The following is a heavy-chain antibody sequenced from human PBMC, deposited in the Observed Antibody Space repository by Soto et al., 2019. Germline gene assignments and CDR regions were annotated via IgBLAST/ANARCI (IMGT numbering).Heavy chain of an antibody. D-gene: IGHD3-10*01. J-gene: IGHJ4*02. V-gene: IGHV4-59*01. CDR2: AYYSGST. CDR1: GGSISTYY. CDR3: ARESYSGSGSSYWGFDY. Sequence: SETLSLTCSVSGGSISTYYWSWIRQPPGKGLEWIGYAYYSGSTSYNPSLKSRVTISIDTSRNQFSLKLSSVTAADTAVYYCARESYSGSGSSYWGFDYWGQGTLVTVSS.